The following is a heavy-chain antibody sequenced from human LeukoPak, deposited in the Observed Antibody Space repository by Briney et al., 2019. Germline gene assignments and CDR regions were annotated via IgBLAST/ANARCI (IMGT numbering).Heavy chain of an antibody. Sequence: KPSETLSLTCTVSGGSISSYYWSWIRQPPGKGLEWIGYIYYSGSTNYNPSLKSRVTISVDTSKNQFSLKLSSVTAADTAVYYCARVHDSSGYYFESEYYFDYWGQGTLVTVSS. CDR3: ARVHDSSGYYFESEYYFDY. J-gene: IGHJ4*02. D-gene: IGHD3-22*01. CDR1: GGSISSYY. CDR2: IYYSGST. V-gene: IGHV4-59*01.